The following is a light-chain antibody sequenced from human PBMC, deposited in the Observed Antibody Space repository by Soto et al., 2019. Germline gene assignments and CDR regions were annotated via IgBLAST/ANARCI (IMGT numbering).Light chain of an antibody. V-gene: IGKV3-15*01. CDR2: GAS. Sequence: EIVMTQSPATLSVSPGERATLSCRSGQSVSSNLAWYQQKPGQAPRLLIYGASTRATGIPARFSGSGSGTEFTLTISSLQSEDFAVYYCQQYNNWPPLTFGGGTKVDNK. CDR1: QSVSSN. J-gene: IGKJ4*01. CDR3: QQYNNWPPLT.